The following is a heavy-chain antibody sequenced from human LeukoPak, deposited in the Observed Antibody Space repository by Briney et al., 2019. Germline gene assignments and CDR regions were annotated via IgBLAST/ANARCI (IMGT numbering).Heavy chain of an antibody. CDR1: GFTFSSYA. Sequence: GGSLRLSCAASGFTFSSYATSWVRQAPGKGLEWVSAISGSGGSTYYADSVKGRFTISRDNSKSTLYLQMNSLRAEDTAVYYCAKDDCSGGSCYSGENWGQGTLVTVSS. V-gene: IGHV3-23*01. CDR2: ISGSGGST. J-gene: IGHJ4*02. D-gene: IGHD2-15*01. CDR3: AKDDCSGGSCYSGEN.